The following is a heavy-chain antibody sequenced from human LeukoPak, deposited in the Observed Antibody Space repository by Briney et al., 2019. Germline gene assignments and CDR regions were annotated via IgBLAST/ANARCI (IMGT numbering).Heavy chain of an antibody. Sequence: ASVKVSCKASGYIFTSYGISWVRQAPGQGLEWMGWISAYNGNTNYAQKLQGRVTMTTDTSTSTAYMELRSLRSDDTAVYYCARGGDYYDSSGYYKYYLDYWGQGTLVTVSS. CDR1: GYIFTSYG. CDR3: ARGGDYYDSSGYYKYYLDY. CDR2: ISAYNGNT. D-gene: IGHD3-22*01. J-gene: IGHJ4*02. V-gene: IGHV1-18*01.